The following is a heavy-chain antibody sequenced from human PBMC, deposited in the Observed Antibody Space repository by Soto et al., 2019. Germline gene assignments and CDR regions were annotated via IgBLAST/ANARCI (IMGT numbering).Heavy chain of an antibody. CDR3: ARVRGYDLTYYYYGMDV. J-gene: IGHJ6*02. CDR2: IIPVFGTA. Sequence: ASVKVSCKVSGYTLTELSMHWVRQAPGQGLEWMGGIIPVFGTANYAQKFQGRVTISADESTRTAYMELSSLRSEDTAVYYCARVRGYDLTYYYYGMDVWGQGTTVTVSS. V-gene: IGHV1-69*13. D-gene: IGHD5-12*01. CDR1: GYTLTELS.